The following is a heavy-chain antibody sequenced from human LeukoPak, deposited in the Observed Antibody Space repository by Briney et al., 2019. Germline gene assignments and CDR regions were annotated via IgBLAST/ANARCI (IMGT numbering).Heavy chain of an antibody. V-gene: IGHV3-23*01. J-gene: IGHJ4*02. CDR1: GFTFSNYA. CDR3: AKRLGDPRAFDY. D-gene: IGHD2-21*02. CDR2: ISGTSGTI. Sequence: GGSLRLSCAASGFTFSNYAMSWVRQAPGKGLEWVSGISGTSGTINYAAPVKGRFTISRDNSKNTLYLQMNSPRVDDMAVYYCAKRLGDPRAFDYWGQGTLVTVSS.